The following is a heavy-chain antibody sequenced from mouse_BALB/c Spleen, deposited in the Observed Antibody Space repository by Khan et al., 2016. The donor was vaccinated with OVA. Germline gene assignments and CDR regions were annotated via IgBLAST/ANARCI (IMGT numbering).Heavy chain of an antibody. CDR1: GFNIKDTY. J-gene: IGHJ2*01. CDR3: ASLGYDEGPPFDY. Sequence: VQLQQSGAELVKPGASVKLSCTASGFNIKDTYMHWVKQRPEQGLEWIGRIDPANGNTKYDPKFQGKATITADTSSNTAYLQLSSLTSEDTAVYYCASLGYDEGPPFDYWGQGTTLTVSS. V-gene: IGHV14-3*02. D-gene: IGHD2-14*01. CDR2: IDPANGNT.